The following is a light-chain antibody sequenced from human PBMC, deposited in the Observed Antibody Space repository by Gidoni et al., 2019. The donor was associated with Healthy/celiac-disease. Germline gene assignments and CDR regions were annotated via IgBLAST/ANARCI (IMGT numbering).Light chain of an antibody. V-gene: IGKV1-33*01. CDR1: QDISNY. CDR2: DAS. J-gene: IGKJ4*01. CDR3: QQYDNLPPLT. Sequence: DTQLTHSPSSLSASVGDRVTITCQASQDISNYLNWYQQKPGKAPKLLIYDASNLETGVPSRFSGSGSGTDFTFTISSLQPEDIATYYCQQYDNLPPLTFGGGTKVEIK.